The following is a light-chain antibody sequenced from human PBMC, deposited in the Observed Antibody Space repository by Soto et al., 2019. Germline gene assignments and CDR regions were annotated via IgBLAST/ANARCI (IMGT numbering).Light chain of an antibody. J-gene: IGLJ1*01. CDR3: TSSTSGSLYV. CDR2: NVS. CDR1: SSDVGGYNY. Sequence: QSVLTQAASVSGSPGQSITISCTGTSSDVGGYNYVSWYQQFPGKVPKLLIYNVSNRPSGVSNRFSGSKSGNTASLTISGLQAEDEADYFCTSSTSGSLYVFGTGTRVTV. V-gene: IGLV2-14*01.